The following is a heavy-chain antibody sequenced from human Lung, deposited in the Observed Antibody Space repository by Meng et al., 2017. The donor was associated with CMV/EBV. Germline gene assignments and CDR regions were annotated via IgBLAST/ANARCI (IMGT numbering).Heavy chain of an antibody. Sequence: SLKISXAASRFTFSAYEMNWVRQAPGKGLEWVSYIGGSGGPINYADSVRGRFTISRNNARNSLYLQMNSLRAEDTAVYYCARGGYDYVWGSLDYWGQGTLVTVSS. D-gene: IGHD3-16*01. CDR3: ARGGYDYVWGSLDY. CDR2: IGGSGGPI. J-gene: IGHJ4*02. V-gene: IGHV3-48*03. CDR1: RFTFSAYE.